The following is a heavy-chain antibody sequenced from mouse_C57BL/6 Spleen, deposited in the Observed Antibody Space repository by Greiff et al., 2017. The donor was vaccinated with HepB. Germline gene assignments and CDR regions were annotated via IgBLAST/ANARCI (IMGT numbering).Heavy chain of an antibody. J-gene: IGHJ1*03. CDR2: ISSGGDYI. CDR1: GFTFSSYA. Sequence: EVKVEESGEGLVKPGGSLKLSCAASGFTFSSYAMSWVRQTPEKRLEWVAYISSGGDYIYYADTVKGRFTISRDNARNTLYLQMSSLKSEDTAMYYCTRGFYYSNYRYFDVWGTGTTVTVSS. V-gene: IGHV5S21*01. CDR3: TRGFYYSNYRYFDV. D-gene: IGHD2-5*01.